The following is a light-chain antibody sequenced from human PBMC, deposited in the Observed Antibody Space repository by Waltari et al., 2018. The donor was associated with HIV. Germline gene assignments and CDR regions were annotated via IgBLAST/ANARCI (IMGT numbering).Light chain of an antibody. CDR3: QKYNNAPRT. J-gene: IGKJ1*01. CDR2: GAS. Sequence: DIQMTQSPSSLSASVGDRVTITCRASQGISNYLAWYRQKPGKVPELLIYGASTLQSGVPSRFRGSGSGTDFTLTISSLQPEDVATYFCQKYNNAPRTFGQGTKVELK. V-gene: IGKV1-27*01. CDR1: QGISNY.